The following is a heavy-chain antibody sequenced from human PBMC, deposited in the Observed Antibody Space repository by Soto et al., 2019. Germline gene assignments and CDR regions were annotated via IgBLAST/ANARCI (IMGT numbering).Heavy chain of an antibody. CDR1: GGTFSSYA. CDR3: ASVPAAHNWFDP. V-gene: IGHV1-69*06. CDR2: VIPIFGTA. D-gene: IGHD2-2*01. J-gene: IGHJ5*02. Sequence: QVQLVQSGAEVKKPGSSVKVSCKASGGTFSSYAISWVRQAPGQGLEWMGGVIPIFGTANYAQKFHGRVTITADKSTSTAYMELSSPRSEDTAVYYCASVPAAHNWFDPWGQGTLVTVSS.